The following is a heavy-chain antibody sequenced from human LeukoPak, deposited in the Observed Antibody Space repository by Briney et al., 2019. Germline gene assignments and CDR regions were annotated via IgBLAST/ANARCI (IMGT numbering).Heavy chain of an antibody. J-gene: IGHJ4*02. V-gene: IGHV4-4*07. CDR1: GGSISSYY. CDR3: ARTWDYGDYPFEY. CDR2: IYSSGST. D-gene: IGHD4-17*01. Sequence: PSETLSLTCTVSGGSISSYYWSWIRQPAGKGLEWIGRIYSSGSTNYNPSLKSRVTMSVDTSKNQFSLRLSSVTSADTAVYYCARTWDYGDYPFEYWGQETLVTVSS.